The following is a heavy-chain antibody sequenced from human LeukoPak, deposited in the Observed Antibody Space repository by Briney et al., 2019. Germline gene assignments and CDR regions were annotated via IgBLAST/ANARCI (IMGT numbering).Heavy chain of an antibody. J-gene: IGHJ4*02. CDR3: ARVKEVGFGETNGY. D-gene: IGHD3-22*01. Sequence: GGSLRLSCAASGFTFSSYAMTWVRQAPGKGLEWVSTINEHGSGTYYADSVKGRFTISRDNSKNTLYLQMNSLRVEDTAIYYCARVKEVGFGETNGYWGQGTLVSVSS. CDR2: INEHGSGT. CDR1: GFTFSSYA. V-gene: IGHV3-23*01.